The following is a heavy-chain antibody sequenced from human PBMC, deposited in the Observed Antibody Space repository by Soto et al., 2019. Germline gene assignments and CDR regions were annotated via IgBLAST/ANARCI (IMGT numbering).Heavy chain of an antibody. D-gene: IGHD2-2*01. J-gene: IGHJ4*02. Sequence: ASVKVSCKASGYTFTSYGISWVRQAPGQGLEWMGWISAYNGNTNYARKLQGRVTMTTDTSTSTAYMELRSLRSDDTAVYYCERVGGYCSSTSCYADWGQGTLVTVSS. CDR2: ISAYNGNT. CDR3: ERVGGYCSSTSCYAD. V-gene: IGHV1-18*01. CDR1: GYTFTSYG.